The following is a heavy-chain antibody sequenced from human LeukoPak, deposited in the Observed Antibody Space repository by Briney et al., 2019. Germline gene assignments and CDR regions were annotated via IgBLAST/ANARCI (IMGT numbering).Heavy chain of an antibody. CDR2: VYYNGNT. J-gene: IGHJ4*02. Sequence: SETLSLTCLVSGEPISSYYWSWIRQAPGRGPEYIGNVYYNGNTNYNPSLKSRVAISVDASKNQFSLKVDSVTTADTAVYYCARVILTGYYYYFDYWGQGTLVTVSS. D-gene: IGHD3-9*01. CDR3: ARVILTGYYYYFDY. V-gene: IGHV4-59*01. CDR1: GEPISSYY.